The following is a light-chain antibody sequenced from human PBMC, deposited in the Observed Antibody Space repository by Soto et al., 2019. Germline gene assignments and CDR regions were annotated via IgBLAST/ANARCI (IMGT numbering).Light chain of an antibody. Sequence: EIVLTQSPGTLSLSPGERATLSCRASQSVSSSYLAWYQQKPGQAPRLLIYGSSTRATGLPARFSGSGSGADFTLTISNLQSEDFAVYYCQQYTNWPPITFGQGTRLEIK. V-gene: IGKV3-15*01. J-gene: IGKJ5*01. CDR1: QSVSSSY. CDR3: QQYTNWPPIT. CDR2: GSS.